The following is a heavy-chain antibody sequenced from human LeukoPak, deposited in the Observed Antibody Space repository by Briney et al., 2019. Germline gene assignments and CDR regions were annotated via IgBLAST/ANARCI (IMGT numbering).Heavy chain of an antibody. CDR3: ARGRNYVSDYYFDV. V-gene: IGHV4-34*01. Sequence: SETLSLTCAVYGVSLRGYYWSWIRQSPDKGLDWIGEISHEGDSIYNPSLKSRLTLSVDMSKNQFSLKLRSVTAADTAVYYCARGRNYVSDYYFDVWGKGTTVIVSS. CDR1: GVSLRGYY. D-gene: IGHD1-7*01. CDR2: ISHEGDS. J-gene: IGHJ6*03.